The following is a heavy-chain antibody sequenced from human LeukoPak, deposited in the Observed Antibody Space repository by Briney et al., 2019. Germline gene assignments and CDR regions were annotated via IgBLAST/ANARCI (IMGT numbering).Heavy chain of an antibody. CDR1: GYTFTSYG. D-gene: IGHD2-2*01. CDR3: VRWDLRYCSDPSCYIDHYGMDV. CDR2: IKRDGSEK. J-gene: IGHJ6*02. Sequence: ASVKVSCKASGYTFTSYGISWVRQAPGKGLEWVANIKRDGSEKQYVDSVKGRFSISRDNAKNSLYLQMNSLRVEDTAVYYCVRWDLRYCSDPSCYIDHYGMDVWGQGTTVTVSS. V-gene: IGHV3-7*03.